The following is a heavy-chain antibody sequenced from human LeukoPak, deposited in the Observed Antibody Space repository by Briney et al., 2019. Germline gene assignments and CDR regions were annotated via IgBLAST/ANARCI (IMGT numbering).Heavy chain of an antibody. CDR2: IKGDGSEK. D-gene: IGHD1-26*01. CDR3: AREPYSGTNYGWFDP. V-gene: IGHV3-7*01. CDR1: GFTFSSYE. Sequence: GGSLRLSCAASGFTFSSYEMNWVRQAPGKGLEWVANIKGDGSEKKYVDSVEGRFTISRDNAKNLLYLQMNSLRAEDTAVYYCAREPYSGTNYGWFDPWGQGTLVTVSS. J-gene: IGHJ5*02.